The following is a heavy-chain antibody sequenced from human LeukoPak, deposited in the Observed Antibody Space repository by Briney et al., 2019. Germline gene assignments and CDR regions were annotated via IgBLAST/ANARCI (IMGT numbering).Heavy chain of an antibody. V-gene: IGHV1-18*01. CDR2: ISAYNGNT. CDR3: ARYTSGRLNPGFYHYYMDV. Sequence: ASVKVSCKASGYTFKSYGISWVRQAPGQGLEWMGWISAYNGNTNYAQKLQGRVTMTTDTSTSTAYMELRSLRSDDTAVYYCARYTSGRLNPGFYHYYMDVWGKGTTVTVSS. CDR1: GYTFKSYG. D-gene: IGHD6-19*01. J-gene: IGHJ6*03.